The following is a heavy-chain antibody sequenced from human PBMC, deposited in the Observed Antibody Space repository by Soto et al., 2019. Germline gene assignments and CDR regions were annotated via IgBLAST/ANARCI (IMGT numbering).Heavy chain of an antibody. CDR2: INWNRGGI. J-gene: IGHJ5*01. V-gene: IGHV3-9*01. CDR1: GFTVDAYA. Sequence: ALTVLWTPSGFTVDAYAMDRVRQVPGKGVEWVSRINWNRGGICYGDSVKGRFATSRDNAKNSLHLLMNSLSAEDTVFYYCVKDASFNW. CDR3: VKDASFNW.